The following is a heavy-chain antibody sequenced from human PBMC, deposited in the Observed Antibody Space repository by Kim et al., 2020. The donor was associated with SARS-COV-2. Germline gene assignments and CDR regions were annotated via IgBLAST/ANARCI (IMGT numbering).Heavy chain of an antibody. J-gene: IGHJ6*03. CDR3: ARDGPNTWSPYFDFFHYYLDV. V-gene: IGHV3-30*04. CDR2: TSYDGSRE. CDR1: GFTFSNFA. Sequence: GGSLRLSCAASGFTFSNFAMHWVRQAPGTGLEWVASTSYDGSREFHADSVKGRFTISRDNSKSTLYLQMQSLRSEDTAVYFCARDGPNTWSPYFDFFHYYLDVWGEGTAVTVSS. D-gene: IGHD3-9*01.